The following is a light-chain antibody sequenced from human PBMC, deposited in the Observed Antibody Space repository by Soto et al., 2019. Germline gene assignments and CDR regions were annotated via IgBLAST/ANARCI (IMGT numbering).Light chain of an antibody. V-gene: IGKV1-5*01. J-gene: IGKJ5*01. CDR3: QQYNSHSIT. Sequence: SSQRFRSSLAWSQQKLGKDHKFLIFDESSLESGFPSRFSGSGSGTEFTLTISSLQPDDFATYYCQQYNSHSITFGQGTRLEI. CDR1: QRFRSS. CDR2: DES.